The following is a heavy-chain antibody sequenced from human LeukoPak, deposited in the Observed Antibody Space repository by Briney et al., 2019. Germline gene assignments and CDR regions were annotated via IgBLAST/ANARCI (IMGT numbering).Heavy chain of an antibody. CDR3: AKDWIQFNRVFDCFDS. D-gene: IGHD5-18*01. CDR2: IGNTET. Sequence: GGSLRLSCATSGFPFETNAMSWVRQAPGKGLEWVATIGNTETFYADSVTGRFTISRDNSKNTVDLQMNRLRVEDTAIYYCAKDWIQFNRVFDCFDSWGQGTLVTVSS. J-gene: IGHJ4*02. V-gene: IGHV3-23*01. CDR1: GFPFETNA.